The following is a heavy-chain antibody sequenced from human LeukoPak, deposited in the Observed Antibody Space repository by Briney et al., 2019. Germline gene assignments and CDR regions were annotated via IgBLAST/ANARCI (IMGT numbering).Heavy chain of an antibody. D-gene: IGHD3-22*01. CDR2: ISSSSSYT. V-gene: IGHV3-11*05. CDR1: GFTFSSYA. J-gene: IGHJ1*01. Sequence: GGSLRLSCAASGFTFSSYAMSWIRQAPGKGLEWVSYISSSSSYTNYADSVKGRFTISRDNAKNSLYLHMNSLRAEDTAVYYCARGGGYYYDSSDYYREEYFQHWGQGTLVTVSS. CDR3: ARGGGYYYDSSDYYREEYFQH.